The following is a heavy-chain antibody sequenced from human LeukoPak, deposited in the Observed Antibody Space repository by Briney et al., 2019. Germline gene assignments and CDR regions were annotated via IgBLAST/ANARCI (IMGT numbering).Heavy chain of an antibody. CDR3: GKDPNGDYVGAFDF. J-gene: IGHJ3*01. V-gene: IGHV3-23*01. CDR1: GFTFSDYA. CDR2: LRGTGGTT. Sequence: GGSLRLSCAASGFTFSDYALIWVRQAPGKGLEWISALRGTGGTTYYADSVKGRCTISRDNSRNTVYLQMNSLRAEDTALYFCGKDPNGDYVGAFDFWGPGTMVTVSS. D-gene: IGHD4-17*01.